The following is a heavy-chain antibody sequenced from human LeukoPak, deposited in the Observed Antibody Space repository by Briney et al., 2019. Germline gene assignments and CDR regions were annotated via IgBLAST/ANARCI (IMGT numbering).Heavy chain of an antibody. CDR1: GGSISSSSYY. CDR3: ARVPFITYYYGMDV. V-gene: IGHV4-30-4*01. CDR2: IYYSGST. D-gene: IGHD3-10*01. Sequence: SETLSLTCTVSGGSISSSSYYWSWIRQPPGKGLEWIGYIYYSGSTYYNPSLKSRVTISVDTSKNQFSLKLSSVTAADTAVYYCARVPFITYYYGMDVWGQGTTVTVSS. J-gene: IGHJ6*02.